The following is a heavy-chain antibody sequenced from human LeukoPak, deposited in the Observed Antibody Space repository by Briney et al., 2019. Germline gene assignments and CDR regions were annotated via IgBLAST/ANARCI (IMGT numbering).Heavy chain of an antibody. CDR1: GYTFTSYH. V-gene: IGHV1-8*03. D-gene: IGHD4-17*01. Sequence: ASVKVSCKTSGYTFTSYHINWVRRATGQGLEWMGWMNPYSGDRGYAQKFQGRVSITSDTSISTAYMELSSLRSEDTAVYFCARTTSLTASGYDYWGQGTLVTVSS. CDR3: ARTTSLTASGYDY. CDR2: MNPYSGDR. J-gene: IGHJ4*02.